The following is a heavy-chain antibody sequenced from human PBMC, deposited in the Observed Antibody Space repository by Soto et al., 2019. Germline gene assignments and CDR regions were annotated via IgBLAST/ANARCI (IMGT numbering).Heavy chain of an antibody. D-gene: IGHD3-16*02. CDR3: AKGALTFGGVIVLYYFDY. V-gene: IGHV3-23*01. CDR1: GFTFSSYA. J-gene: IGHJ4*02. CDR2: ISGSGGST. Sequence: TGGSLRLSCAASGFTFSSYAMSWVRQAPGRGLEWVSAISGSGGSTYYADSVKGRFTISRDNSKNTLYLQMNSLRAEDTAVYYCAKGALTFGGVIVLYYFDYWGQGTLVTVSS.